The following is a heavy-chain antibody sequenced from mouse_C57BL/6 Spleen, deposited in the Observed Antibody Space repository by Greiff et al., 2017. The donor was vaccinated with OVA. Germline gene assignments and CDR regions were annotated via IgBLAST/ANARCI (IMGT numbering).Heavy chain of an antibody. Sequence: EVQRVESGGGLVQPKGSLKLSCAASGFTFNTYAMHWVRQAPGKGLEWVARIRSKSSNYATYYADSVKDRFTISRDDSQSMLYLQMNNLKTEDTAMYYCVRERLGREVWYFDVWGTGTTVTVSS. CDR3: VRERLGREVWYFDV. D-gene: IGHD4-1*01. CDR2: IRSKSSNYAT. J-gene: IGHJ1*03. CDR1: GFTFNTYA. V-gene: IGHV10-3*01.